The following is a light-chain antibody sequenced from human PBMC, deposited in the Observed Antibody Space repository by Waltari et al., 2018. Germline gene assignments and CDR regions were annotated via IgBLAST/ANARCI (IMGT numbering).Light chain of an antibody. CDR3: QVWDSDGDYVV. CDR2: DDT. Sequence: SYVLTQPPSVSVAPGQTARITCGGSDIGDKRVHWYQHTTGQPPLLVVYDDTDRPSGIPGRISGSNSGYTATLSITRVEAGDEADYYCQVWDSDGDYVVFGGGTKLIVL. CDR1: DIGDKR. V-gene: IGLV3-21*02. J-gene: IGLJ2*01.